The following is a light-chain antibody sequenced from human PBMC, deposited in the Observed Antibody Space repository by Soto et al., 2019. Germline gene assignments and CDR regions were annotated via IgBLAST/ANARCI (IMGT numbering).Light chain of an antibody. CDR2: DAS. CDR1: QGISSA. J-gene: IGKJ4*01. Sequence: AIQLTQSPSSLSASVGDTVTMTCRASQGISSALAWYQQKAGKSPKLLIYDASSSETGVPSRFSGSGSGTDFTLTIYSLQPEDFATYHCQQFNSYPLTFGGGTKVELK. V-gene: IGKV1-13*02. CDR3: QQFNSYPLT.